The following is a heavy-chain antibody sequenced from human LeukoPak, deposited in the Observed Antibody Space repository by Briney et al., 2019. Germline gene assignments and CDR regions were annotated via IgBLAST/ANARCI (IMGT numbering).Heavy chain of an antibody. CDR3: VSFYETY. Sequence: GGSLRLSCAASGFTFSGYSINWVRQAPGKGLEWVSSITSNSEYIYYADSVKGRFTISRDNAKNTVYLQMNNLRAEDTAVYYCVSFYETYWGRGTLVTVSS. CDR1: GFTFSGYS. J-gene: IGHJ4*02. V-gene: IGHV3-21*01. CDR2: ITSNSEYI. D-gene: IGHD2-2*01.